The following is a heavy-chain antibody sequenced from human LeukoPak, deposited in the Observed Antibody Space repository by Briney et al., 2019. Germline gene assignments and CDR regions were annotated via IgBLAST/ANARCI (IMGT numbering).Heavy chain of an antibody. CDR2: ISSSSSTI. J-gene: IGHJ6*03. V-gene: IGHV3-48*04. Sequence: PGGSLRLSCAASGFTFSSYSMNWVRQAPGKGLEWVSYISSSSSTIYYADSVKGRFTISRDNAKNSLYLQMNSLRAEDTAVYYCARLRFYAGMDVWGKGTTVTVSS. D-gene: IGHD2/OR15-2a*01. CDR3: ARLRFYAGMDV. CDR1: GFTFSSYS.